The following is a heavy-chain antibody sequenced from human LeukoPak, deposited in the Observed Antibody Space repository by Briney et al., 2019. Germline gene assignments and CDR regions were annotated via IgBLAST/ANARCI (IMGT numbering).Heavy chain of an antibody. CDR2: INHSGST. CDR1: GGSFSGYY. J-gene: IGHJ4*02. CDR3: ARGKRYYYDSSGYYPY. D-gene: IGHD3-22*01. V-gene: IGHV4-34*01. Sequence: SETLSLTCAVYGGSFSGYYWSWIRQPPGKGLEWIGEINHSGSTNYNPSLKSRVTISVDASKNQFSLKLSSVTAADTAVYYCARGKRYYYDSSGYYPYWGQGTLVTVSS.